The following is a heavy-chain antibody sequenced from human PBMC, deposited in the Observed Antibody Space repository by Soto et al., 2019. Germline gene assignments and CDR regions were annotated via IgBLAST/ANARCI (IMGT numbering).Heavy chain of an antibody. D-gene: IGHD3-3*01. CDR1: GFTFSSYG. CDR3: AKDLAIFGVWDYYYYYGMDV. J-gene: IGHJ6*02. CDR2: ISYDGSNK. Sequence: PGGSLRLSCAASGFTFSSYGMHWFRQAPGKGLEWVAVISYDGSNKYYADSVKGRFTISRDNSKNTLYLQMNSLRAEDTAVYYCAKDLAIFGVWDYYYYYGMDVWGQGTTVTVSS. V-gene: IGHV3-30*18.